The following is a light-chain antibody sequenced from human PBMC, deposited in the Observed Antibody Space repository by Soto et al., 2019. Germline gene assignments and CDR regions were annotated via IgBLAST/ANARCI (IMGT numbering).Light chain of an antibody. CDR3: CSRL. V-gene: IGLV2-23*02. Sequence: QSVLTQPASVSGSPGQSITISCTGTSTDPATYDLVSWYQQHPGKAPPLIIYEVAKRPSGVSARFSGSQSGDTASLTIAGRQAADEAYYYCCSRLFGGGTKLTVL. CDR2: EVA. CDR1: STDPATYDL. J-gene: IGLJ2*01.